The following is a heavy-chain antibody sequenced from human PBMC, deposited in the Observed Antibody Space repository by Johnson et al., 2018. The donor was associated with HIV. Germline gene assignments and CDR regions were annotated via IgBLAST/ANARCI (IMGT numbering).Heavy chain of an antibody. D-gene: IGHD3-10*01. Sequence: VQLVESGGGLVQPGGSLRLSCAASGFTFSSYAMDWVRQTPGKGLAWVSAVSAGGDNTYYADSVEGRFTISRDNSKNTLYLQMNSLRAEDTAVYYCARSGYGSGSTHDAFDIWGQGTMVTVSS. J-gene: IGHJ3*02. CDR2: VSAGGDNT. V-gene: IGHV3-23*04. CDR1: GFTFSSYA. CDR3: ARSGYGSGSTHDAFDI.